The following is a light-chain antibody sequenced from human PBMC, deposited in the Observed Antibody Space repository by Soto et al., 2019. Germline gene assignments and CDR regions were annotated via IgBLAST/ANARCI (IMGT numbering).Light chain of an antibody. CDR3: QQYNFWPET. CDR2: GAS. CDR1: QSVSSN. J-gene: IGKJ1*01. Sequence: EIVMTQSPATLSVSPGERATRCCRASQSVSSNLAWYQQKPGQAPRLLIYGASTRATGIPARFSGSGSGTEFTLTISSLQSEDFALYYCQQYNFWPETFGQGTKVDIK. V-gene: IGKV3D-15*01.